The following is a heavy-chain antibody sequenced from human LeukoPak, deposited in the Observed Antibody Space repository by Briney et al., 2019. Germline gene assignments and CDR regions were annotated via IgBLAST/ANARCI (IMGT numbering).Heavy chain of an antibody. Sequence: GGSLRLSCAASGFTFSSYSMNWVRQAPGKGLEWVSYISSSSSTIYYEDSVKGRFTISRDNAKNSLYLQMNSLRAEDTAVYYCARESLLVYYYYYYMDVWGKGTTVTVSS. CDR1: GFTFSSYS. CDR2: ISSSSSTI. CDR3: ARESLLVYYYYYYMDV. J-gene: IGHJ6*03. D-gene: IGHD6-6*01. V-gene: IGHV3-48*01.